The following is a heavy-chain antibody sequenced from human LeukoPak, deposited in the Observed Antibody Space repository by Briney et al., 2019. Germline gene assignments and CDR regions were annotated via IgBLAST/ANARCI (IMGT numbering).Heavy chain of an antibody. CDR3: ARDKSYGDSEDY. V-gene: IGHV3-7*05. J-gene: IGHJ4*02. CDR2: IIQDGSQK. CDR1: GFTFSTYW. D-gene: IGHD4-17*01. Sequence: GGSLRLSCTASGFTFSTYWMSWVRQAPGRGLEWVANIIQDGSQKYYVDSVKGRFTISRDNAKNSLYLQMNSLRAEDTAVYYCARDKSYGDSEDYWGQGTLVTVSS.